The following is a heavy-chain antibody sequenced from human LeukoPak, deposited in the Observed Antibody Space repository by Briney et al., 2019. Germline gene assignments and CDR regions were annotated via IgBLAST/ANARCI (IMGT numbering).Heavy chain of an antibody. J-gene: IGHJ6*03. V-gene: IGHV1-18*01. Sequence: ASVKVSCKASGYTFTSYGISWVRQAPGQGLEWMGWISAYNGNTNYAQKLQGRVTMTTDTSTSTAYMELRSLRSDDTAVYYCARNHPYYYYYYMDVWGKGTTVTVSS. CDR2: ISAYNGNT. CDR1: GYTFTSYG. CDR3: ARNHPYYYYYYMDV.